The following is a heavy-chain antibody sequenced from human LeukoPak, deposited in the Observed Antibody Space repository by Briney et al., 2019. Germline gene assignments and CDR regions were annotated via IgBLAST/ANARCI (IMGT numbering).Heavy chain of an antibody. CDR1: GGSLSSYY. J-gene: IGHJ5*02. Sequence: SQTLSLTCTVSGGSLSSYYWSWIRQPPGKGLEWIGYIYYSGSTNYNPSLNSRVTISVDRSKNQFSLKLTSVTAADTAMYYCARDSRVGGFDPWGQGTLVTVSS. CDR3: ARDSRVGGFDP. D-gene: IGHD1-26*01. CDR2: IYYSGST. V-gene: IGHV4-59*12.